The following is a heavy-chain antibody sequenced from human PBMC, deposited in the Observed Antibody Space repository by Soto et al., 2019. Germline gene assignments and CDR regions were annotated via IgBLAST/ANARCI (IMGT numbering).Heavy chain of an antibody. D-gene: IGHD1-26*01. CDR3: ARDHKWDGMDV. V-gene: IGHV4-39*07. Sequence: SETRSLTCSVSGGSINSSSYFWGCVRQSPGKGLEWIGNIYYSGTTYYNPSLRSRVMMSVDTSKNQFSLNLSSVTAADTAVYYCARDHKWDGMDVWGQGTTVTVSS. CDR1: GGSINSSSYF. CDR2: IYYSGTT. J-gene: IGHJ6*02.